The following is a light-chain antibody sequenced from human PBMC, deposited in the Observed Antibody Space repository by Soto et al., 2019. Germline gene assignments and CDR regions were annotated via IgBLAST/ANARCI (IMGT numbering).Light chain of an antibody. J-gene: IGKJ1*01. V-gene: IGKV3-20*01. CDR2: GAS. CDR1: RGVSANY. CDR3: QQYGSSPRT. Sequence: TQSPGTLSLSPGEGATLSCRASRGVSANYLAWYQQKPGQAPTLLIYGASIRAAGIPDRFSGSGSGTDFTLTIRRLEPEDFAVYYCQQYGSSPRTFGQGTKVEIK.